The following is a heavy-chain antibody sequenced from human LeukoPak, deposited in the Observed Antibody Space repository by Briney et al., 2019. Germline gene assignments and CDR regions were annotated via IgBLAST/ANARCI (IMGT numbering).Heavy chain of an antibody. CDR2: IYYSGST. Sequence: SETLSLTCTVSGGSISSGGYYWSWIRQHPGTGLEGIGYIYYSGSTYYNPSLKSRVTISVDTSKNQLSLKLSSVTAADTAVYYCAREHYDSSGYQYYFDYWGQGTLVTVSS. V-gene: IGHV4-31*03. CDR1: GGSISSGGYY. D-gene: IGHD3-22*01. J-gene: IGHJ4*02. CDR3: AREHYDSSGYQYYFDY.